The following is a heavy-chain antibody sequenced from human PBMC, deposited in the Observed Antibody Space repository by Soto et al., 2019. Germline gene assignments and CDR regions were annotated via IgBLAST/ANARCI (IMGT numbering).Heavy chain of an antibody. Sequence: QLQLQESGPGLVKPSETLSLTCTVSGGSISSSSYYWGWIRQPPGKGLEWIGSIYYSGSTYYNPSLKSRVTISVDTSKNQFSLKLSSVTAADTAVYYCAREVDIVATEPPGPFDYWGQGTLVTVSS. J-gene: IGHJ4*02. V-gene: IGHV4-39*01. CDR3: AREVDIVATEPPGPFDY. D-gene: IGHD5-12*01. CDR1: GGSISSSSYY. CDR2: IYYSGST.